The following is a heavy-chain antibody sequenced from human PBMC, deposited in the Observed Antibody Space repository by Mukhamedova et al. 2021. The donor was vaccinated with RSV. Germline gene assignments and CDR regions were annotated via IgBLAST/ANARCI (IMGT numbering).Heavy chain of an antibody. J-gene: IGHJ6*02. CDR2: IYHSGST. D-gene: IGHD3-10*02. CDR3: ARGISWSGDYLGGYYGMDV. V-gene: IGHV4-4*02. Sequence: GLEWIGEIYHSGSTNYNPSLKSRVTISVDKSKNQFSLKLSSVTAADTAVYYCARGISWSGDYLGGYYGMDVWGQGTTVTVSS.